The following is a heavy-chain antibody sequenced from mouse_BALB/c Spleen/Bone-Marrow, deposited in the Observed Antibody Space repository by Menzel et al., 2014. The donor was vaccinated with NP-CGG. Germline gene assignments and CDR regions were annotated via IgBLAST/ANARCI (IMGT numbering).Heavy chain of an antibody. Sequence: VQLQQSGPELVKPGASVKISCKASGYTFTDYNMHWVKQSHGKSLEWIGYIYPYNGGTGYNQKFKSKATLTVDNSSSTANMELRSLTSEDSAVYYCATRFITTAGYWGQGTTLTVSS. D-gene: IGHD1-2*01. V-gene: IGHV1S29*02. J-gene: IGHJ2*01. CDR2: IYPYNGGT. CDR1: GYTFTDYN. CDR3: ATRFITTAGY.